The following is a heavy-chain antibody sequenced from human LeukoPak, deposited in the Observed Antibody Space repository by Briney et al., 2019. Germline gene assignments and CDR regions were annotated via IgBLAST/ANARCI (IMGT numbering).Heavy chain of an antibody. J-gene: IGHJ4*02. Sequence: GGSLRLSCAASGFTFSFYSMNWVRQAPGKGLEWVSAISGSGGSTYYADSVKGRFTISRDNSKNTLYLQMNSLRAEDTAVYYCAKDRGYYGGVDDYWGQGTLVTVSS. V-gene: IGHV3-23*01. CDR2: ISGSGGST. CDR1: GFTFSFYS. D-gene: IGHD4-23*01. CDR3: AKDRGYYGGVDDY.